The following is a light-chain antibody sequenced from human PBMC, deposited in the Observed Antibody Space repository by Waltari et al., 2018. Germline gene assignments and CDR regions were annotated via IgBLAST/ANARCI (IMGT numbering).Light chain of an antibody. CDR1: QDIRTN. CDR2: DAS. Sequence: DIKVTQSPSSLSASVGDRVTLTCRASQDIRTNLNWYQQKPGKAHILLIYDASNLYTEVPLRFSGCGSDTDFTFTISSLQPDDAGTYYCQQYDNFVVTFGGGTLLEIK. V-gene: IGKV1-33*01. J-gene: IGKJ4*01. CDR3: QQYDNFVVT.